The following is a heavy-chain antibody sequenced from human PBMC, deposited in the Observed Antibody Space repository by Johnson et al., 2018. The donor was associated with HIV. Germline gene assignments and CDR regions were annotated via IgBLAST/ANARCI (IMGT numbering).Heavy chain of an antibody. CDR2: LSYDGSNR. D-gene: IGHD6-19*01. Sequence: QVQLVESGGGLIQPGGSLRLSCAASGFTVSSNYMSWVRQAPGKGLEWVAVLSYDGSNRYYADSVKGRFTISRDNFKKTVHLQMNSLRAEDTAVYYCAKGTSRGWADAFDVWGQGTMVTVSS. J-gene: IGHJ3*01. CDR1: GFTVSSNY. V-gene: IGHV3-30*18. CDR3: AKGTSRGWADAFDV.